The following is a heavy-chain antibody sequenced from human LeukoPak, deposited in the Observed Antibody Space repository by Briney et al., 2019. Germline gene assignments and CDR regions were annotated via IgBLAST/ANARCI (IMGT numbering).Heavy chain of an antibody. CDR2: IKSKADGGTT. CDR1: GFTFINAW. V-gene: IGHV3-15*01. Sequence: GGSLRLSCAASGFTFINAWMSWVRQAPGKGLEWLGRIKSKADGGTTDYAAPVKGRFTISRDDSKNTLYLQMNSLKIEDTAVYYCTTDRPIVLVPATGYYFDYWGQGTLVTVSS. CDR3: TTDRPIVLVPATGYYFDY. D-gene: IGHD2-2*01. J-gene: IGHJ4*02.